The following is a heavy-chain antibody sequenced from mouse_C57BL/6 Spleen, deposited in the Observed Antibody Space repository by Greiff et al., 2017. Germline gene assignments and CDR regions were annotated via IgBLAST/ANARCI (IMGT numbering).Heavy chain of an antibody. V-gene: IGHV5-15*01. CDR2: ISNLAYSI. Sequence: EVQVVESGGGLVQPGGSLKLSCAASGFTFSDYGMAWVRQAPRKGPEWVAFISNLAYSIYYADTVTGRFTISRENAKNTLYLEMSSLRSEDTAMYYCARQGDEGFAYWGQGTLVTVSA. CDR1: GFTFSDYG. D-gene: IGHD3-3*01. CDR3: ARQGDEGFAY. J-gene: IGHJ3*01.